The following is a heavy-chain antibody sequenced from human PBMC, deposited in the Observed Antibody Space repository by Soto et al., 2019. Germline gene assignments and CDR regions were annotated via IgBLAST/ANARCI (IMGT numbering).Heavy chain of an antibody. CDR1: GFTFSSYA. Sequence: EVQLLESGGGLVQPGGSLRLSCAASGFTFSSYAMSWVRQAPGKGLEWVSAISGSGGSTYYADSVKGRFTISRDNSKNTLYLQMNSLRAEDTAVYYCAKDIRGYSYGYVRAENYYFDYWGQGTLVTVSS. J-gene: IGHJ4*02. CDR3: AKDIRGYSYGYVRAENYYFDY. V-gene: IGHV3-23*01. CDR2: ISGSGGST. D-gene: IGHD5-18*01.